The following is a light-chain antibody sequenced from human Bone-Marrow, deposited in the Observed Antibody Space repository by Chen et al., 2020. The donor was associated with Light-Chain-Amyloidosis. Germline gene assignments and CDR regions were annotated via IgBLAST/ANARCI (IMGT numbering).Light chain of an antibody. J-gene: IGLJ3*02. CDR2: DDS. CDR3: QVWDRSSDRPV. Sequence: SYVLTQPSSLSVAPGQTATIACGGNNIGSTSVHWYQQTPGQAPLLVVYDDSDRPSGIPERLSGSNSGNTATLTISRVEAGDGADYYCQVWDRSSDRPVFGGGTKLTVL. CDR1: NIGSTS. V-gene: IGLV3-21*02.